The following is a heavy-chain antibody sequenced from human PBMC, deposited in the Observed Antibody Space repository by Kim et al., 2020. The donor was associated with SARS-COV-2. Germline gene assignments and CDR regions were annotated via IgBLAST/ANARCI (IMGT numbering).Heavy chain of an antibody. V-gene: IGHV3-49*02. D-gene: IGHD3-22*01. CDR3: TRYFYDSSGYYDAFDI. Sequence: SVKGRFTISRDDSKSIAYLQMNSLKTEDTAVYYCTRYFYDSSGYYDAFDIWGQGTMVTVSS. J-gene: IGHJ3*02.